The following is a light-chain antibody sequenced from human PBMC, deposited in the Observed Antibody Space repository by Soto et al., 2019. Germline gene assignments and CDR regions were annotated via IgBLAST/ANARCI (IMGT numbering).Light chain of an antibody. V-gene: IGKV2-28*01. CDR3: MQALQTPIT. CDR1: QSLLHNNGYNY. Sequence: DIVLTQSPLSLPVTPGERASISCRSSQSLLHNNGYNYLDWYLRKPGQSPQLLIYLGSNRSSGVPDRFSGSGSGTDFTLKINRVEAEDVGVYYCMQALQTPITCGQGTRLEIK. J-gene: IGKJ5*01. CDR2: LGS.